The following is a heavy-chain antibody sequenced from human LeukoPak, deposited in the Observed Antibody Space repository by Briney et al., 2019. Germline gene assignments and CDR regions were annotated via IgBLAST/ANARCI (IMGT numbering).Heavy chain of an antibody. D-gene: IGHD3-22*01. CDR1: GYTFTSYG. CDR3: ARASSGYYRGYYYYYMDV. J-gene: IGHJ6*03. Sequence: GASVKVSCKASGYTFTSYGISWVRQAPGQGLEWMGWISAYNGNTNYAQKLQGRVTVTTDTSTSTAYMELSSLRSEDTAVYYCARASSGYYRGYYYYYMDVWGKGTTVTVSS. V-gene: IGHV1-18*01. CDR2: ISAYNGNT.